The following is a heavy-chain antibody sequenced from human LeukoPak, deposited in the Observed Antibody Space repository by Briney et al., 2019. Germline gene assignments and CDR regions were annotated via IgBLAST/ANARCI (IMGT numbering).Heavy chain of an antibody. D-gene: IGHD3-10*01. V-gene: IGHV3-48*01. CDR1: GFTFSNYN. Sequence: PGGSLRLSCAASGFTFSNYNMNWVRQPPGKGLQWVSYISSSSNIIYYADSVKGRSTISRDNAKNSLFLQMNSLRAEDTAVYYCARDFAREFTIDYWGQGTLVTVSS. CDR2: ISSSSNII. J-gene: IGHJ4*02. CDR3: ARDFAREFTIDY.